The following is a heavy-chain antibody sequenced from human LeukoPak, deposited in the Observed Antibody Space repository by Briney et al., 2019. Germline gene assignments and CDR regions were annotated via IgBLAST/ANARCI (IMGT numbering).Heavy chain of an antibody. Sequence: GASVKVSCKASGYTFTGYYMHWVRQAPGQGPEWMGWINPNSGGTNYAQKFQGRVTMTRDTSISTAYMELSRLRSDDTAVYYCARGDLVVVPAAPGGYWGQGTLVTVSS. J-gene: IGHJ4*02. D-gene: IGHD2-2*01. CDR2: INPNSGGT. CDR3: ARGDLVVVPAAPGGY. V-gene: IGHV1-2*02. CDR1: GYTFTGYY.